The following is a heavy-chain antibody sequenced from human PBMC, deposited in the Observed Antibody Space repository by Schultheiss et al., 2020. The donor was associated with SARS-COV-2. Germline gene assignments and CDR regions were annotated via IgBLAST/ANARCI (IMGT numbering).Heavy chain of an antibody. CDR2: ISAYNGNT. Sequence: ASVKVSCKASGYTFTSYGISWVRQAPGQGLEWMGWISAYNGNTNYAQKLQGRVTMTTDTSTSTAYMELSSLRSEDTAVYYCAAEGGSYIFYYYGMDVWGQGTTVTVSS. J-gene: IGHJ6*02. CDR1: GYTFTSYG. V-gene: IGHV1-18*01. D-gene: IGHD1-26*01. CDR3: AAEGGSYIFYYYGMDV.